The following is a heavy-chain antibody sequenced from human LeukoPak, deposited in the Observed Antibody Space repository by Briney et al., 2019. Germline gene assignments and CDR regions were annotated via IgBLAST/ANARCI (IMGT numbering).Heavy chain of an antibody. J-gene: IGHJ1*01. Sequence: GGSLRLSCAASGFTFSSYAMSWVRQAPGKGLEWVSAISGSGGSTYYADSVKGRFTISRDNSKNTLYLQMNSLRAEDTAVYYCAKFLLGGYCSSTSCSELGEYLQHWGQGTLVTVSS. V-gene: IGHV3-23*01. CDR3: AKFLLGGYCSSTSCSELGEYLQH. CDR2: ISGSGGST. D-gene: IGHD2-2*01. CDR1: GFTFSSYA.